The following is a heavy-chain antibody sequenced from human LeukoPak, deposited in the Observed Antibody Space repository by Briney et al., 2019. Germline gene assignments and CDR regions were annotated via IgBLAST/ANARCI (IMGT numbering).Heavy chain of an antibody. D-gene: IGHD3-3*01. Sequence: SETLSLTCAVYGGSFSGYYWSWIRQPPGKGLEWIGEINHSGSTNYNPSLKSRVTISVDTSKNQFSLKLSSVTAADTAVYYCARGPYYDFWSGYYGSRYYYMDVWGKGTTVTVSS. J-gene: IGHJ6*03. CDR2: INHSGST. CDR3: ARGPYYDFWSGYYGSRYYYMDV. CDR1: GGSFSGYY. V-gene: IGHV4-34*01.